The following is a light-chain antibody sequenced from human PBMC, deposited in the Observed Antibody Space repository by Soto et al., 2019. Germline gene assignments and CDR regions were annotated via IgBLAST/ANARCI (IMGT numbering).Light chain of an antibody. CDR3: QQYVSSRYT. CDR1: QTVGSSY. J-gene: IGKJ2*01. V-gene: IGKV3-20*01. CDR2: GPS. Sequence: EIVLTQSPGTLSLSPGDRATLSCRASQTVGSSYLAWYQQKPGQAPRLLIYGPSTRATGIPDRFTGSGSGTDSTITISRLEPEDFAVYYCQQYVSSRYTFGQGKKVDI.